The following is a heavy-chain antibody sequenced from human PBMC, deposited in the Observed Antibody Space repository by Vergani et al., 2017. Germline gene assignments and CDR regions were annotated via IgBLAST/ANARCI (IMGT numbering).Heavy chain of an antibody. CDR1: LGPFSPSP. V-gene: IGHV1-69*01. J-gene: IGHJ6*02. CDR2: LIPIFGTA. Sequence: QVQLVQSGAEVKKPGSSLNVSCTASLGPFSPSPIRSFRPAPPQPLACLGVLIPIFGTANYAQKFQGRVTITADESTSTAYMELSSLRYEDTAVYYCARDPVVQQQLVFLSYYYGMDVWGQGTTVTVSS. CDR3: ARDPVVQQQLVFLSYYYGMDV. D-gene: IGHD6-13*01.